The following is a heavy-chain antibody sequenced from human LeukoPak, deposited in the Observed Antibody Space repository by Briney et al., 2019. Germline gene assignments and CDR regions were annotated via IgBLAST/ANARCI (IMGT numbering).Heavy chain of an antibody. CDR1: GGTFSSYA. CDR3: ARVTSSSWLYYYYYMDV. V-gene: IGHV1-69*13. D-gene: IGHD6-13*01. Sequence: ASVKVSCKASGGTFSSYAISWVRQAPGQGLEWMGGIIPIFGTANYAQKFQGRVTITADESTSTAYMELSSLRSDDTAVYYCARVTSSSWLYYYYYMDVWGKGTTVTISS. CDR2: IIPIFGTA. J-gene: IGHJ6*03.